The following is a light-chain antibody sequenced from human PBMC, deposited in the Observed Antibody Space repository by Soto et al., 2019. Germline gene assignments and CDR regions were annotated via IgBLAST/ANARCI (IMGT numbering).Light chain of an antibody. CDR1: EGFSNY. CDR2: AAS. CDR3: QKYNNGGPLT. Sequence: DIQMTQSPSSLSASIGDRVTITCRASEGFSNYLAWFQQKPGKAPTLLIDAASTMQSGVPSRFSGSGYGTDFPLTINNLQPDDVATYYCQKYNNGGPLTFGGGTKVEIK. V-gene: IGKV1-27*01. J-gene: IGKJ4*01.